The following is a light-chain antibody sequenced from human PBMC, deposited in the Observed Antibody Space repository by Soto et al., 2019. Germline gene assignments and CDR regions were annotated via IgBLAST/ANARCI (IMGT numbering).Light chain of an antibody. Sequence: DIQMTQSPSSLSASVGDRVTITCRASQGIRNYLAWYQQKPGKVPKLLIYAASTLHSGVPSRFSGSGSGTDFPLTISSLQPEDVATYYCQKYNSVPLTFGGGTKVEFK. CDR2: AAS. CDR3: QKYNSVPLT. V-gene: IGKV1-27*01. CDR1: QGIRNY. J-gene: IGKJ4*01.